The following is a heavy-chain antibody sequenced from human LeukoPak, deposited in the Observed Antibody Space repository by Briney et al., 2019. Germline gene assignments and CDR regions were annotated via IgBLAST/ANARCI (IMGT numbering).Heavy chain of an antibody. CDR1: GGSITSSNYY. Sequence: SETLSLTCTVSGGSITSSNYYWGWIRQPPGKGLEWIGGIYYSGTSYYNPSLKSRVNISVDTSKNQFSLKLSSVTASDTAVYYCARKFDGRAFDIWGQGTMVTVSS. J-gene: IGHJ3*02. D-gene: IGHD3-9*01. CDR2: IYYSGTS. V-gene: IGHV4-39*07. CDR3: ARKFDGRAFDI.